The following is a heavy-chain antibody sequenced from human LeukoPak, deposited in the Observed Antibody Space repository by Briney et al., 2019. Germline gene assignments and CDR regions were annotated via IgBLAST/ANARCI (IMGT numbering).Heavy chain of an antibody. J-gene: IGHJ4*02. CDR1: GFTFSSYN. V-gene: IGHV3-48*01. CDR2: ISSSSSTI. Sequence: GETLRLSCAASGFTFSSYNMNWVRQAPGKGLQGVSYISSSSSTIYYADSVKGRFTISRDNAKNSLYLQMNCLKAEDTAVYYCARDPSGYYTSRPDFDYWGQGTLVTVSS. CDR3: ARDPSGYYTSRPDFDY. D-gene: IGHD3-3*01.